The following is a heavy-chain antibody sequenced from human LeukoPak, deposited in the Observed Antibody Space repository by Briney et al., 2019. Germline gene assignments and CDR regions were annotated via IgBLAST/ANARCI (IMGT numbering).Heavy chain of an antibody. CDR2: ISYDGSNK. V-gene: IGHV3-30*03. J-gene: IGHJ3*02. CDR1: GFTFSDYG. Sequence: PGRSLRLSCAASGFTFSDYGMHWVRQAPGKGLEWVAVISYDGSNKYYSDSVKGRFTISRDNSKNTLYLQMNSLRAEDTAVYYCAREGQLIDAFDIWGQGTMVTVSS. D-gene: IGHD6-6*01. CDR3: AREGQLIDAFDI.